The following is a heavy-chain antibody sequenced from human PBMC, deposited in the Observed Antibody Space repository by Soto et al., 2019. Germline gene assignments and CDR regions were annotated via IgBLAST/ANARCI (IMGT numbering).Heavy chain of an antibody. Sequence: QVQLQQWGAGLLKPSETLSLTCAVYGGSFSGYYWSWIRQPPGKGLEWIGEINHSGSTNYNPSLKSRVTISVDTSKTQFSLKLSSVTAAGTAVYYCARAGRIAARPRYFDYWGQGTLVTVSS. D-gene: IGHD6-6*01. V-gene: IGHV4-34*01. CDR3: ARAGRIAARPRYFDY. J-gene: IGHJ4*02. CDR2: INHSGST. CDR1: GGSFSGYY.